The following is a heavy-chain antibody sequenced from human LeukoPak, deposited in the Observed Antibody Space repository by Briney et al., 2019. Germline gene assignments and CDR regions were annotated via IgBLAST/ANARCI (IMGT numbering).Heavy chain of an antibody. Sequence: GGSLRLSCAASGFTFSDYWIHWVRQAPGKGLEWVSRIASDGSSTSYADSVKGRFTISRDNAKNTLYVQMNSLRAEDTAVYYCTRDLRKAGMDLWGQGTTVTVSS. V-gene: IGHV3-74*01. J-gene: IGHJ6*02. CDR3: TRDLRKAGMDL. CDR2: IASDGSST. CDR1: GFTFSDYW.